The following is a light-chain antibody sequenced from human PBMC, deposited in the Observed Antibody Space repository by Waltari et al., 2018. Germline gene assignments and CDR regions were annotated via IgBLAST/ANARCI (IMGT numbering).Light chain of an antibody. CDR1: SSNIRRST. Sequence: QSVLPQPPSPSATPGPRVTLSCSRTSSNIRRSTVTCSQQFPGTAPKLLIYSNDQRPAGVPDRFSGSKSGTSASLAISGLQSEDEADYYCATWDDRLNGQGVFGGGTRLTVL. J-gene: IGLJ3*02. V-gene: IGLV1-44*01. CDR3: ATWDDRLNGQGV. CDR2: SND.